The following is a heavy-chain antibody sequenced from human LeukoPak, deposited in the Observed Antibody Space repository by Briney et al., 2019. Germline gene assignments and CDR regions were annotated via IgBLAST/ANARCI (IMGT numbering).Heavy chain of an antibody. CDR1: GGSISRYY. CDR2: IYYSGST. CDR3: ARGYGSGSYPFDY. Sequence: SETLSLTCTVSGGSISRYYWSWIRQAPGKGLDWIGYIYYSGSTNYNPSRKSRVTISVDTSKNQFSLKLSSVTAADTAVYYCARGYGSGSYPFDYWGQGTLVTVSS. J-gene: IGHJ4*02. V-gene: IGHV4-59*01. D-gene: IGHD3-10*01.